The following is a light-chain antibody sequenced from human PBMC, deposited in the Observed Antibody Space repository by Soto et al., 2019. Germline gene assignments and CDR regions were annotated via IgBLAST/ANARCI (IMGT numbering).Light chain of an antibody. V-gene: IGKV3-20*01. J-gene: IGKJ1*01. CDR3: QQYSTSPWT. CDR2: GAS. Sequence: EIVLTQSPGTLSLSPGGRATLSCRASQSVSSSYLAWYQQKPGQAPRLLTYGASSRATGIPDRFSGSGSGTDFTLTISRLEPEDFAVYYCQQYSTSPWTFGQGTKVDIK. CDR1: QSVSSSY.